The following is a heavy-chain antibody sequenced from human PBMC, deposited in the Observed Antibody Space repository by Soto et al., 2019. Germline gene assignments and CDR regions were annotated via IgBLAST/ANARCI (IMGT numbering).Heavy chain of an antibody. Sequence: PSETLSLTCTVSGGSISSGGYYWSWIRQHPGKGLEWIGYIYYSGSTHYNPSLKSRVTISVDTSKNQFSLKLSSVTAADTAVYYCARAKRTDSSGYYYDGDFDYWGQGTLVTVSS. CDR1: GGSISSGGYY. CDR2: IYYSGST. V-gene: IGHV4-31*03. D-gene: IGHD3-22*01. CDR3: ARAKRTDSSGYYYDGDFDY. J-gene: IGHJ4*02.